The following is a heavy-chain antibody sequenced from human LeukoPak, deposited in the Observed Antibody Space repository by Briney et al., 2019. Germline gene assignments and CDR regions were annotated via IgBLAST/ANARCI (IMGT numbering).Heavy chain of an antibody. D-gene: IGHD6-6*01. Sequence: SETLSLTCTVSGDSVTNHQWSWVRQPPGKGLEWIAYIHHSGSTNYNPSLKNRVTISMDTSKNQFSLRLISVTAADTAVYYCARYPLAFDIWGQGILVTVSS. CDR1: GDSVTNHQ. J-gene: IGHJ5*02. V-gene: IGHV4-59*02. CDR3: ARYPLAFDI. CDR2: IHHSGST.